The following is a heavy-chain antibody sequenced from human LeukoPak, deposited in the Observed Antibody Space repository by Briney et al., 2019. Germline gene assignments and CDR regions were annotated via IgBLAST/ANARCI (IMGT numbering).Heavy chain of an antibody. D-gene: IGHD6-19*01. CDR3: ARDSEGDSSSLGY. V-gene: IGHV1-3*01. CDR1: GYTFTSYA. Sequence: ASVKVSCKASGYTFTSYAMHWVRQTPGQRLEWMGWINAGNGNTKYSQKSQGRVTITRDTSASTAYMELSSMRSEDTAVYYCARDSEGDSSSLGYWGQGTLVTVSP. CDR2: INAGNGNT. J-gene: IGHJ4*02.